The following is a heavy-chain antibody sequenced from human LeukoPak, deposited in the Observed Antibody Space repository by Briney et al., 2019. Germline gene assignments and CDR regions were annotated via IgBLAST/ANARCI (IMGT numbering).Heavy chain of an antibody. CDR1: GGSISSYY. J-gene: IGHJ4*02. D-gene: IGHD2-2*01. Sequence: KPSETLSLTCTFSGGSISSYYWSWIRQPPGKGLEWIGYIYYSGSTNYNPSLKSRVTISVDTSKNQFSLKLSSVTAADTAVYYCARDCSSTSCFDYWGQGTLVTVSS. CDR3: ARDCSSTSCFDY. V-gene: IGHV4-59*01. CDR2: IYYSGST.